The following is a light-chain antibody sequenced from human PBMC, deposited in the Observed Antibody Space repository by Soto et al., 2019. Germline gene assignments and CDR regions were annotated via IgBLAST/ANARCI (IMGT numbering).Light chain of an antibody. Sequence: EIVMTQSPGTLSMSPGDRATLSCRASQSVAANYLAWFQQKPGQAPRLLIYTASNRATDIPDRFSGSGSGTDFTLTIGRLGPEDFAVYYCQQYGSSPWTFGRGTKVEIK. V-gene: IGKV3-20*01. CDR2: TAS. J-gene: IGKJ1*01. CDR1: QSVAANY. CDR3: QQYGSSPWT.